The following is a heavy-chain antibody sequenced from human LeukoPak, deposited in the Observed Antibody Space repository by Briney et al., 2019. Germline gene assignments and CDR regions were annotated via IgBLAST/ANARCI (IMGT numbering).Heavy chain of an antibody. V-gene: IGHV4-38-2*01. CDR3: ARTVVAATNWFDP. CDR1: GYSISSHD. D-gene: IGHD2-15*01. J-gene: IGHJ5*02. Sequence: SETLSLTCGVSGYSISSHDWGWIRQPPGKGLEWIGTIYHSGITYYNPSLKSRVTISVDTSKNQFSLKLSSVTAADTAVYYCARTVVAATNWFDPWGQGTPVTVSS. CDR2: IYHSGIT.